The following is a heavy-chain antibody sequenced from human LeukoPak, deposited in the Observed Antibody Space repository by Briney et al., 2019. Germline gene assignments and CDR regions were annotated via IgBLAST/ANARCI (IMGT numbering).Heavy chain of an antibody. CDR2: IYYSGST. J-gene: IGHJ5*02. CDR3: AREGLNMVRGVIPKEAWGWFDP. V-gene: IGHV4-59*12. CDR1: GVSISSYY. Sequence: SQTLSLTSTGSGVSISSYYWSWIRQPPGKGLDRIGYIYYSGSTNYNPSLKSRVTISVDTSKNQFSLKLNSLPAADTAVYYCAREGLNMVRGVIPKEAWGWFDPWGQGTLVTVSS. D-gene: IGHD3-10*01.